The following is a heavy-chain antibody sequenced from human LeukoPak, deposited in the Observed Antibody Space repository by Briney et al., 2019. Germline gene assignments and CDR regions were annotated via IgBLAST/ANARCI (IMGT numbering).Heavy chain of an antibody. V-gene: IGHV1-69*04. CDR3: ARDRAREYYDSSGYPFDY. CDR1: VGTFSSYA. J-gene: IGHJ4*02. CDR2: IIPILGIA. D-gene: IGHD3-22*01. Sequence: SVKVSCKASVGTFSSYAISWVREAPGRGLEWMGRIIPILGIANYAQKFQGRVTITADKSTSTAYMELSSLRSEDTAVYYCARDRAREYYDSSGYPFDYWGQGTLVTVSS.